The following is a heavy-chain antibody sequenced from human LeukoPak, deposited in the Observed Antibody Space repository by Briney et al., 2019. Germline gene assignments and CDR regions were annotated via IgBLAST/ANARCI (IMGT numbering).Heavy chain of an antibody. D-gene: IGHD5-12*01. CDR1: GYTLTELS. Sequence: SCKVSGYTLTELSMHWVRQAPGKGLEWVSYISRSSSTIYYADSVKGRFTISRDDAKNSLYLQMNSLRDEDTALYYCARGGATRFDYWGQGTLVTVSS. CDR3: ARGGATRFDY. V-gene: IGHV3-48*02. J-gene: IGHJ4*02. CDR2: ISRSSSTI.